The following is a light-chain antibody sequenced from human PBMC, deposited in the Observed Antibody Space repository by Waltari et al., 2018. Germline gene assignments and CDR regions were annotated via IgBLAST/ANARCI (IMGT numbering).Light chain of an antibody. CDR1: SPNIRNKV. V-gene: IGLV1-36*01. Sequence: QSVLTQPPSVSEAPSQRVPISCSGSSPNIRNKVVNWYQQLPGKAPKLLIYYDDLLPSGVSDRFSGSKSGTSASLAISGLQSEDEADYYCAAWDDSLNGVVFGGGTKLTVL. J-gene: IGLJ2*01. CDR3: AAWDDSLNGVV. CDR2: YDD.